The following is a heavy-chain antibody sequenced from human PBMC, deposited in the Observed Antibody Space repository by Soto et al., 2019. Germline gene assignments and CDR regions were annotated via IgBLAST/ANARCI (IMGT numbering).Heavy chain of an antibody. D-gene: IGHD3-3*01. V-gene: IGHV4-34*01. CDR3: ARRGRVLRFVEWSYNWLDP. J-gene: IGHJ5*02. Sequence: SATLSLTCAVYGGSFSGYYWSWIRQPPGQGLEWIGEINHSGSTNYNPSLKSRVTISVDTSKNQFSLKLSSVTAADTAVYYCARRGRVLRFVEWSYNWLDPWGEGTLVTVSS. CDR2: INHSGST. CDR1: GGSFSGYY.